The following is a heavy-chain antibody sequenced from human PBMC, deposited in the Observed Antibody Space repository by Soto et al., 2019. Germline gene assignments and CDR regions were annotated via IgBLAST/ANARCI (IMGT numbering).Heavy chain of an antibody. CDR1: GDSVSTNSAS. J-gene: IGHJ5*01. Sequence: QTLSLTCALSGDSVSTNSASWSWIRQSPSRGLEWLGRTYYRSKWYNDYAVSVKSRITINPDTSKNQFSLQLNSVTPEDTAVYYCARDYYMSGSPDHWFDAWGQGRLVTASS. CDR2: TYYRSKWYN. V-gene: IGHV6-1*01. CDR3: ARDYYMSGSPDHWFDA. D-gene: IGHD3-10*01.